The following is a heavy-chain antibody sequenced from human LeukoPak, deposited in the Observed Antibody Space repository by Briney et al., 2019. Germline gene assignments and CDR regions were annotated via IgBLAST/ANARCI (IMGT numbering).Heavy chain of an antibody. J-gene: IGHJ5*02. CDR3: ANGRSKGNWFDP. CDR1: GGSISSSSYY. V-gene: IGHV4-39*07. CDR2: IYYSGST. Sequence: PSETLSLTCTVSGGSISSSSYYWGWIRQPPGKGLEWIGSIYYSGSTYYNPSLKSRVTISVDTSRNQFSLKLSSVTAADTAVYYCANGRSKGNWFDPWGQGTLVTVSS. D-gene: IGHD1-26*01.